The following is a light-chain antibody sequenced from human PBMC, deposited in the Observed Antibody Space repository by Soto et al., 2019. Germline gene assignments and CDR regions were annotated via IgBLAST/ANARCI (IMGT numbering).Light chain of an antibody. CDR3: QHYKGYPWT. CDR1: QSIDSW. V-gene: IGKV1-5*03. CDR2: KAS. J-gene: IGKJ1*01. Sequence: DIQMTQSPSTMSASVGDRVTITCRASQSIDSWLAWYQQKPGKAPKFLVYKASNLESGVPSRFSGSGSETEFTLTISSLQPDDFAIYYCQHYKGYPWTFGQGTKVDIK.